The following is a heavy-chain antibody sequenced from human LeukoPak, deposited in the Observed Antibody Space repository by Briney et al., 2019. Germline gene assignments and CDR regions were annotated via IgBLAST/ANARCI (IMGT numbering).Heavy chain of an antibody. CDR1: GGSISSSSYY. V-gene: IGHV4-39*01. CDR3: ARHAYYYDSSGYYVYYFDY. J-gene: IGHJ4*02. Sequence: SETLSLTCTVSGGSISSSSYYWGWIRQPPGKGLEWIGSIYYSGSTYYNPSLKSRVTISVDTSKNQFSLKLSSVTAADTAVYYCARHAYYYDSSGYYVYYFDYWGQGTLVTVSS. CDR2: IYYSGST. D-gene: IGHD3-22*01.